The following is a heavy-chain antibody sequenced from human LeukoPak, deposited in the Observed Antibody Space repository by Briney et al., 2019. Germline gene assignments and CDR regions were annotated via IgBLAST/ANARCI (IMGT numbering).Heavy chain of an antibody. CDR2: IGNTET. V-gene: IGHV3-23*01. Sequence: GGPLRLSCATSGFTFNTNAMSWVRQAPGKVLEWVSTIGNTETFYADSVTGRFTISRDNSKNTVYLHMNSLRVEDTAVYYCAKDWIQFNRVFDCFDSWGQGTLVTVSS. J-gene: IGHJ4*02. CDR3: AKDWIQFNRVFDCFDS. CDR1: GFTFNTNA. D-gene: IGHD2-21*01.